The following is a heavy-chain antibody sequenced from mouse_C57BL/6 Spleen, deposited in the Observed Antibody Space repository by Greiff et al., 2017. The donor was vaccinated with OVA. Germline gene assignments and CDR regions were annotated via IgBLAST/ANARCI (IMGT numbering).Heavy chain of an antibody. V-gene: IGHV1-50*01. D-gene: IGHD1-1*01. Sequence: VQLQQSGAELVKPGASVKLSCKASGYTFTSYWMQWVKQRPGQGLEWIGEIDPSASYTNYNQKFKGKATLTVDTSSSPAYMQLSSLTSEDSAVYYCARGGYGSKDAMDYWGQGTSVTVSS. CDR2: IDPSASYT. J-gene: IGHJ4*01. CDR1: GYTFTSYW. CDR3: ARGGYGSKDAMDY.